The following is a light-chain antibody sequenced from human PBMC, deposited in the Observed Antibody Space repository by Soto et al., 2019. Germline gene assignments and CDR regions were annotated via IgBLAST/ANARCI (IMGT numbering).Light chain of an antibody. J-gene: IGLJ2*01. CDR3: CSYTVTDSYVV. V-gene: IGLV2-11*01. CDR2: DVT. Sequence: QSALTQPRSVSGSPGQSVTISCTGTSSDVGGYNYVSWYQQHAGKAPKLMIYDVTKRPSGVPDRFSGSKSGNTASLTISGLQAEDEGDYHCCSYTVTDSYVVFGGGTKVTVL. CDR1: SSDVGGYNY.